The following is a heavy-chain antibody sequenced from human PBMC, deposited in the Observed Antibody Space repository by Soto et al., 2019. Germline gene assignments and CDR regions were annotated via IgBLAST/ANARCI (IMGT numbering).Heavy chain of an antibody. D-gene: IGHD2-21*01. Sequence: EVQLMESGGGLVQPGGSLRLSFAASGIIVKSNSMNWVRQAPGKGWERVSIIYSGGSTYYADSVKGRFTISRHDSKDTLYLQMSSLRSEDTATYYCARGVFGQPDSWGQGTLVIVSS. CDR3: ARGVFGQPDS. CDR2: IYSGGST. V-gene: IGHV3-53*04. J-gene: IGHJ5*01. CDR1: GIIVKSNS.